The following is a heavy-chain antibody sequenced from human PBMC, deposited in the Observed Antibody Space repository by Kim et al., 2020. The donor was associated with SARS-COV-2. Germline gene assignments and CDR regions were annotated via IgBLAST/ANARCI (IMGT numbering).Heavy chain of an antibody. D-gene: IGHD1-26*01. J-gene: IGHJ4*02. Sequence: GGSLRLSCAASGFTFGDFAMHWVRQAPGKGLEWVSGITLNSGTTAYADSVKGRFTISRDNAKNSLFLQMNSLRPEDTALYYCAKDILPSGWDLLAHFDYWGRGALVTVSS. CDR2: ITLNSGTT. CDR1: GFTFGDFA. CDR3: AKDILPSGWDLLAHFDY. V-gene: IGHV3-9*01.